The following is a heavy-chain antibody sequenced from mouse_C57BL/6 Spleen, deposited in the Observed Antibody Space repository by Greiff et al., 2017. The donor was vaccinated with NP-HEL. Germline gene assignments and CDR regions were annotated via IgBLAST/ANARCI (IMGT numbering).Heavy chain of an antibody. V-gene: IGHV3-6*01. J-gene: IGHJ3*01. CDR2: ISYDGSN. CDR1: GYSITSGYY. D-gene: IGHD2-10*01. Sequence: EVQLQESGPGLVKPSQSLSLTCSVTGYSITSGYYWNWIRQFPGNKLEWMGYISYDGSNNYNPSLKNRISITRDTSKNQFFLKLNSVTTEDTATYYCARGGPTATWFAYWGQGTLVTVSA. CDR3: ARGGPTATWFAY.